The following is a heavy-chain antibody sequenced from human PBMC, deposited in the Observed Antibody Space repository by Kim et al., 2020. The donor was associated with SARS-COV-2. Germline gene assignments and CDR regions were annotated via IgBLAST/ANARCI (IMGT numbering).Heavy chain of an antibody. CDR3: AKDHPSGGWPAFDS. J-gene: IGHJ5*01. CDR2: VNNNNNP. Sequence: GGFLRLSCATSGFTFGAYALSWVRQAPGGGLEWVASVNNNNNPYYADFVKGRFTVSRDYSQNTLHLQMDRLRAEDTALYYCAKDHPSGGWPAFDSWGQGILVSVSS. V-gene: IGHV3-23*05. D-gene: IGHD6-19*01. CDR1: GFTFGAYA.